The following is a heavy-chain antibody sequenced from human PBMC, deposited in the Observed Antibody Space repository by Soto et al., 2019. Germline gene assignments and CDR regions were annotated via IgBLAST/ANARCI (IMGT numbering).Heavy chain of an antibody. J-gene: IGHJ3*02. CDR2: IKSKSDGGTT. Sequence: PGGSLRLSCEASGITFSNAWMTWVRQTPGTGLEWVGRIKSKSDGGTTDYAETVKGRFTISRDDSKNTMYLQMNSLKTEDTAVYFCATEGVTIEGYAFDIWGQGTMVTVSS. CDR1: GITFSNAW. D-gene: IGHD3-10*01. CDR3: ATEGVTIEGYAFDI. V-gene: IGHV3-15*01.